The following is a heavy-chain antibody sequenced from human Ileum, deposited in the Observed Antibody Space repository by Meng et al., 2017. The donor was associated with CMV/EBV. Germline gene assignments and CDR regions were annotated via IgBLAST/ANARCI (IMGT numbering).Heavy chain of an antibody. CDR2: ISASGGNT. D-gene: IGHD2-21*01. CDR3: AKNSAGPTCWPLYFNY. Sequence: GGSLRLSCAASGIAFSNYAMSWVRQAPVKGLEWVSIISASGGNTYYADSVKGRFTISRDNSKNTLFLQMNSLRAEDTAIYYCAKNSAGPTCWPLYFNYWGQGTQVTVSS. V-gene: IGHV3-23*01. J-gene: IGHJ4*02. CDR1: GIAFSNYA.